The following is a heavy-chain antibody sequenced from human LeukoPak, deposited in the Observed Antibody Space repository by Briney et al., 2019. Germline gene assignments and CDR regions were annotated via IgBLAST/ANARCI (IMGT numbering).Heavy chain of an antibody. V-gene: IGHV3-23*01. J-gene: IGHJ4*02. CDR3: AKGVATVSYFDN. CDR1: GFTFSDSW. CDR2: ISSSGSFT. Sequence: GGSPRLSCAASGFTFSDSWMSWVRQAPGKGLEWVSSISSSGSFTYYVDSVKGRFTISRDNSKNTVYLQMNSLRAEDTAVYYCAKGVATVSYFDNWGQGTLVTVSS. D-gene: IGHD5-12*01.